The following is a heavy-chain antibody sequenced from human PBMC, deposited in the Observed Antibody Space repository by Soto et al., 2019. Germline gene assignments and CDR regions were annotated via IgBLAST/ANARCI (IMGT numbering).Heavy chain of an antibody. CDR1: GFTFSNAW. D-gene: IGHD3-10*01. CDR2: IKSKTDGGTT. J-gene: IGHJ6*03. V-gene: IGHV3-15*01. Sequence: GGSLRLSCAASGFTFSNAWMSWVRQAPGKGLEWVGRIKSKTDGGTTDYAAPVKGRFTISRDDSKNTLYLQMNSLKTEDTAVYYCTTETHYYGSGRGYYYYMDVWGKGTTVTVSS. CDR3: TTETHYYGSGRGYYYYMDV.